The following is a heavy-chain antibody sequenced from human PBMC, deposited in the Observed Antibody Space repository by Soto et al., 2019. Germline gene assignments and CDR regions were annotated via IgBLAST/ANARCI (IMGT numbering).Heavy chain of an antibody. CDR1: GFTFSNYA. J-gene: IGHJ4*02. Sequence: EMQLLESGGGLVQPGGSLRLFCAASGFTFSNYAMTWVRQAPGEGLEWVSTITPTGVTYYGDTVKGRFTISRDNSESTLFLQMNSLRAEDTAIYYCARTDKFNSQSSGWANRFDCWGQGTLVTVSS. D-gene: IGHD6-19*01. CDR2: ITPTGVT. V-gene: IGHV3-23*01. CDR3: ARTDKFNSQSSGWANRFDC.